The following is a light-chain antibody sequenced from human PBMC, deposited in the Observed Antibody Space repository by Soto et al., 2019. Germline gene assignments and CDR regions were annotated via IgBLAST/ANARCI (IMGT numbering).Light chain of an antibody. CDR1: SSDVGGYNL. Sequence: QSALTQPASVSGSPGQSITISCTGTSSDVGGYNLVSWFQQLPGKAPKPIIYEGSKRPSGVSNRFSGSKSGNTASLTISGLQAEDEADYYCCSYASGSTPVLFGGGTKLTVL. V-gene: IGLV2-23*01. J-gene: IGLJ2*01. CDR3: CSYASGSTPVL. CDR2: EGS.